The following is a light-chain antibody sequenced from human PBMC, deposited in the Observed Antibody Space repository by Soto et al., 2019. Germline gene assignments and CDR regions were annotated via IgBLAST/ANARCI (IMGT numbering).Light chain of an antibody. V-gene: IGLV2-11*01. Sequence: QSALTQPRSVSGSPGQSVTISCTGTSSDVGAYNYVSWYQHHPGKAPKLVIYDVTKRPSGVPDRFAGYKSGNTASLTISGLQAEDEADYYCCSYAGSARWVFGGGTKLTVL. CDR3: CSYAGSARWV. J-gene: IGLJ3*02. CDR2: DVT. CDR1: SSDVGAYNY.